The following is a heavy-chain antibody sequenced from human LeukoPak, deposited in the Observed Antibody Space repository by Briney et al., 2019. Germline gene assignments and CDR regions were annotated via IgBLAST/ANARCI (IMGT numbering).Heavy chain of an antibody. CDR2: ISASGGTT. D-gene: IGHD2-2*01. J-gene: IGHJ5*01. V-gene: IGHV3-23*01. Sequence: GGSLILSCAASGFTFNNYAMSWVRQAPGKGLEWVSAISASGGTTYYADSVKGRFTISRDNSENTLFLQMNSLRAEDTAVYYCAKEPREYCSSTSCPNWFDSWGQGTLVTVSS. CDR3: AKEPREYCSSTSCPNWFDS. CDR1: GFTFNNYA.